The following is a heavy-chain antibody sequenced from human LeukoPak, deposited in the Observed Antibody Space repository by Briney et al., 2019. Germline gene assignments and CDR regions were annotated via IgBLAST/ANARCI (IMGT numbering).Heavy chain of an antibody. CDR3: AKSVVVITFRFDD. CDR2: ITYDGSNK. D-gene: IGHD2-15*01. Sequence: GGSLRLSCAASGFTFSSYGMHWVRQVPGKGLEWVAVITYDGSNKYYADSVKGRFTISRDNSKNTLYLQMNSLRAEDTAVYYCAKSVVVITFRFDDWGQGALVTVSS. CDR1: GFTFSSYG. V-gene: IGHV3-30*18. J-gene: IGHJ4*02.